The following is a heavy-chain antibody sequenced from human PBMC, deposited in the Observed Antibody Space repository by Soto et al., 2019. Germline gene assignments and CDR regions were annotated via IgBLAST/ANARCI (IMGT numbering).Heavy chain of an antibody. CDR3: AKGDYDVWSGYSPSGYYYYYMDV. CDR2: ISGSGGST. J-gene: IGHJ6*03. CDR1: GFTFSSYA. D-gene: IGHD3-3*01. Sequence: GGSLRLSCAASGFTFSSYAMSWVRQAPGKGLEWVSAISGSGGSTYYADSVKGRFTISRDNSKNTLYLQMNSLRAEDTAVYYCAKGDYDVWSGYSPSGYYYYYMDVWGKGTTVTVSS. V-gene: IGHV3-23*01.